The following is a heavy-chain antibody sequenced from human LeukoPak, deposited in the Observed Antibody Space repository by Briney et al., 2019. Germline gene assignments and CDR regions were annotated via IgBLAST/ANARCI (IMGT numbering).Heavy chain of an antibody. D-gene: IGHD4-23*01. CDR1: GGTFSSYA. Sequence: SVKVSCKASGGTFSSYAISWVRQAPGQGLEWMGGIIPIFGTANYAQKFQGRVTITADESTSTAYMELGSLRSEDTAVYYCARDDPGGNEVWSFDPWGQGTLVTVSS. CDR3: ARDDPGGNEVWSFDP. V-gene: IGHV1-69*13. J-gene: IGHJ5*02. CDR2: IIPIFGTA.